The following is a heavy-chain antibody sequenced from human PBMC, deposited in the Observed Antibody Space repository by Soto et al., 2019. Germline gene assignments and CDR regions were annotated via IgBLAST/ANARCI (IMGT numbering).Heavy chain of an antibody. Sequence: QVQLVQSGAEVKNPGSSVKVSCKASGGTFSSYTISWVRQAPGQGLEWMGRIIPILGIANYAQKFQGRVTITADKSTSTAYMELSSLRSEDTAVDYCARDEGITMVRGAYGMDVWGQGTTVTVSS. CDR1: GGTFSSYT. CDR2: IIPILGIA. D-gene: IGHD3-10*01. J-gene: IGHJ6*02. V-gene: IGHV1-69*08. CDR3: ARDEGITMVRGAYGMDV.